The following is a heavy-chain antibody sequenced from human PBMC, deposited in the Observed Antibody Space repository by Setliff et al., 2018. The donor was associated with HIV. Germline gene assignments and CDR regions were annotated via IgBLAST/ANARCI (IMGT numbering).Heavy chain of an antibody. D-gene: IGHD6-13*01. CDR1: GFTVSTYY. CDR2: IFHGGNT. Sequence: GSLRLSCAASGFTVSTYYMSWVRQAPGKGLEWIGEIFHGGNTNYNPSLESRVTLSVDKSQNQFFLRLTSLTAADTAMYFCATLAAAGQGFDYWGHGTLVTVSS. V-gene: IGHV4-4*01. CDR3: ATLAAAGQGFDY. J-gene: IGHJ4*01.